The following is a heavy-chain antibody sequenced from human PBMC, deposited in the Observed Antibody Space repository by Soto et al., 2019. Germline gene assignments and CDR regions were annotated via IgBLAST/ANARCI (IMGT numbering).Heavy chain of an antibody. V-gene: IGHV1-3*01. CDR2: INAGNGNT. J-gene: IGHJ6*02. D-gene: IGHD4-17*01. CDR1: GYTFTSYA. Sequence: QVQLVQSGAEVKKPGASVKVSCKASGYTFTSYAMHWVRQAPGQRLEWMGWINAGNGNTKYSQKFQGRVTITRVTSASKAYMELSSLRSEDTAVYYCAITVGYYYGMDVWGQGTTVTVSS. CDR3: AITVGYYYGMDV.